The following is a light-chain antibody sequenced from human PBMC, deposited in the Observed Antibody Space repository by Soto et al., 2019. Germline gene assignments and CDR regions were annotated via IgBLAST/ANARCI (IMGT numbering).Light chain of an antibody. CDR3: QQHNNWPLT. CDR1: QSVSSN. Sequence: EIVMTQSPATLSVSPGERATLSCRASQSVSSNLAWYQQKPGQAPRLLIYGASTRATGIPARFSGSGSGTEFTLTLRSLQSEDFAVYYCQQHNNWPLTFGGGTKVEIK. J-gene: IGKJ4*01. V-gene: IGKV3-15*01. CDR2: GAS.